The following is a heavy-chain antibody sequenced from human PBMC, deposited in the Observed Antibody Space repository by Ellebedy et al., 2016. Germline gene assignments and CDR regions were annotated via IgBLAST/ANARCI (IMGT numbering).Heavy chain of an antibody. J-gene: IGHJ4*02. Sequence: GESLKISCKGSGYNFVDFWIGWVRQMPGKGLEWMGIIYPGDSDTRYSPSLQGQVPMSADQAVSSAYLQLSSLKASDSAVYYCAKGHSFVIVDSWGQGTLVTVSS. V-gene: IGHV5-51*01. D-gene: IGHD5-18*01. CDR1: GYNFVDFW. CDR3: AKGHSFVIVDS. CDR2: IYPGDSDT.